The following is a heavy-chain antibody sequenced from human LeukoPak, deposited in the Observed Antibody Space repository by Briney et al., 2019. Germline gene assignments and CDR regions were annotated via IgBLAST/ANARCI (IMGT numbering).Heavy chain of an antibody. CDR2: INHSGSI. CDR1: GGSFSGYY. V-gene: IGHV4-34*01. CDR3: AKGLGLYYYYGMDV. Sequence: PSETLSLTCAVYGGSFSGYYWSWIRQPPGKGLEWIGEINHSGSINYNPSLKSRVTISVDTSKNQFSLKLSSVTAADTAVYYCAKGLGLYYYYGMDVWGQGTTVTVSS. D-gene: IGHD5/OR15-5a*01. J-gene: IGHJ6*02.